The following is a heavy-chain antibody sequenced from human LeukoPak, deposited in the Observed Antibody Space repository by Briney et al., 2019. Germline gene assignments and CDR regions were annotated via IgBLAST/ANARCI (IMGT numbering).Heavy chain of an antibody. CDR3: ARLQPNSGEWAFDI. J-gene: IGHJ3*02. D-gene: IGHD1-1*01. Sequence: SETLSLTCTVSGGSINSDHWSWIRQPPGRGLEWIGYLYSRGSPNYNPSLKRRVTISVDTSKNHFSLTLSSVTAADTAVYYCARLQPNSGEWAFDIWGQGTMVTASS. V-gene: IGHV4-59*01. CDR1: GGSINSDH. CDR2: LYSRGSP.